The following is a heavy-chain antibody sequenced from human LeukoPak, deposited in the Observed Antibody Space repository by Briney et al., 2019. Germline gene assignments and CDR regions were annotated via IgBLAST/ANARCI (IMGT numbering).Heavy chain of an antibody. V-gene: IGHV3-21*06. CDR3: ARDEIAADAFDI. CDR1: GFIFSSYN. CDR2: ISSHSSYI. J-gene: IGHJ3*02. D-gene: IGHD6-13*01. Sequence: GGSLRLSCAASGFIFSSYNMKWVRQAPGKGLEWVSSISSHSSYIYYADSVKGRFTISRDNGKNLVYLQMNSLGAEDTAVYYCARDEIAADAFDIWGQGTMVTVSS.